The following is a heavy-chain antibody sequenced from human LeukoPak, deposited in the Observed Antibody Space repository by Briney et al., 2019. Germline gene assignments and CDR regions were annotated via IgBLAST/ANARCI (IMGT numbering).Heavy chain of an antibody. CDR2: ISGGGGST. CDR3: VRTMVRGVISYYFDY. Sequence: QPGGSLRLSCAASGFTFSSYAMSWVRQAPGKGLEWVSAISGGGGSTYYADSVKGRFTISRDNSKNTLYLQMNSLRAEDTAVYYCVRTMVRGVISYYFDYWGQGTLVTVSS. CDR1: GFTFSSYA. J-gene: IGHJ4*02. V-gene: IGHV3-23*01. D-gene: IGHD3-10*01.